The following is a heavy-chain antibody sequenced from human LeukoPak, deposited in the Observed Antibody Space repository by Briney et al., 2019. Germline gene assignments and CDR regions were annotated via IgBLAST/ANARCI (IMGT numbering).Heavy chain of an antibody. CDR1: GGSFSGYY. Sequence: SETLSLTCADYGGSFSGYYWSWIRQPPGKGLEWIGEINHSGSTNYNPSLKSRVTISVDTSKNQFSLKLSSVTAADTAVYYCARAHPGGPADIVVVPAALNFDYWGQGTLVTVSS. CDR3: ARAHPGGPADIVVVPAALNFDY. V-gene: IGHV4-34*01. D-gene: IGHD2-2*01. CDR2: INHSGST. J-gene: IGHJ4*02.